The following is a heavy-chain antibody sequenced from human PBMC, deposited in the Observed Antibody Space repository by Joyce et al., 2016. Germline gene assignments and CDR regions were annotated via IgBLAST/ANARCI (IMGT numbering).Heavy chain of an antibody. CDR1: GGSISTSNW. CDR2: IYHSGST. D-gene: IGHD3-22*01. J-gene: IGHJ2*01. CDR3: ARVNKNYYDSSAYYLNWYFDL. V-gene: IGHV4-4*02. Sequence: QVQLQESGPGLVKPSGTLSLTCAVSGGSISTSNWWSWVRQPPGRGLEWIGEIYHSGSTNSRPFLRSRVTISVDKSKNQFSLKLSSMTAADTAVYYCARVNKNYYDSSAYYLNWYFDLWGRGTLVTVSS.